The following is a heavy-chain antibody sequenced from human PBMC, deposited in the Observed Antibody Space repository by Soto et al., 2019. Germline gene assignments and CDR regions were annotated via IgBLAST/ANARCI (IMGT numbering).Heavy chain of an antibody. CDR2: IIPIFGTA. CDR1: GGTFSGYA. V-gene: IGHV1-69*13. CDR3: ARGRGSGYSSSWYDAFDI. D-gene: IGHD6-13*01. Sequence: ASVKVSCKASGGTFSGYAISWVRQAPGQGLEWMGGIIPIFGTANYAQKFQGRVTITADESTSTAYMELSSLRSEDTAVYYCARGRGSGYSSSWYDAFDIWGQGTMVTVTS. J-gene: IGHJ3*02.